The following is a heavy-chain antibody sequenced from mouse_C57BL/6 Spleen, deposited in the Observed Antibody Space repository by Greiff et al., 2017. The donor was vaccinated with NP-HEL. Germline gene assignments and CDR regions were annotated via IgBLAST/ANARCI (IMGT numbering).Heavy chain of an antibody. D-gene: IGHD4-1*01. CDR3: ARADWAYFDY. CDR2: IYPGDGDT. CDR1: GYAFSSYW. V-gene: IGHV1-80*01. J-gene: IGHJ2*01. Sequence: VQLQQSGASVKISCKASGYAFSSYWMNWVKQRPGKGLEWIGQIYPGDGDTNYNGKFKGKATLTADKSSSTAYMQLSSLTSGDSAVYFCARADWAYFDYWGEGTTLTVSS.